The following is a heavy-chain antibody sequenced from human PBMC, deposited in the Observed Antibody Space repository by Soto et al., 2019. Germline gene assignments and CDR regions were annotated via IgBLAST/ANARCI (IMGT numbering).Heavy chain of an antibody. CDR3: ARHGSNTGSYSEYFKH. D-gene: IGHD1-26*01. CDR1: GASISSSTYY. V-gene: IGHV4-39*01. J-gene: IGHJ1*01. CDR2: VYYSGNT. Sequence: PSETLSLTCTVSGASISSSTYYWGWIRQPPGKELEWIGSVYYSGNTYYSPSLESRVTISVDTSKNQFSLNLGSVTAADTAVYFCARHGSNTGSYSEYFKHWGQGTLVTVSS.